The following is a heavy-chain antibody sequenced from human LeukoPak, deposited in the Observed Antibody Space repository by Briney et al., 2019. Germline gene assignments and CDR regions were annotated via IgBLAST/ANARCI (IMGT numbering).Heavy chain of an antibody. CDR1: GYTFTSYG. V-gene: IGHV1-18*01. CDR2: ISAYNGNT. Sequence: GASVKVSCKASGYTFTSYGISWVRQAPGQGLEWMGWISAYNGNTNYAQKHQGRVTMTTDTSTSTAYMELRSLRSDDTAVYYCARLAGTAAAGPEDWFDPWGQGTLVTVSS. D-gene: IGHD6-13*01. CDR3: ARLAGTAAAGPEDWFDP. J-gene: IGHJ5*02.